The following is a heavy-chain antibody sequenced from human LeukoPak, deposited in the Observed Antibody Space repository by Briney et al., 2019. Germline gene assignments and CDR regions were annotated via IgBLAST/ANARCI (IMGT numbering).Heavy chain of an antibody. Sequence: ASVKVSCKASGYTITRYYMYWVRQAPGQGLEWMGIINPSGGSTNYAQKFQGRVTMTRDTSTNTVYMELSSLRSEDTAVYYCARGPSITMIRGGQWYYYMDVWGKGTTVTISS. CDR1: GYTITRYY. CDR3: ARGPSITMIRGGQWYYYMDV. J-gene: IGHJ6*03. D-gene: IGHD3-10*01. CDR2: INPSGGST. V-gene: IGHV1-46*01.